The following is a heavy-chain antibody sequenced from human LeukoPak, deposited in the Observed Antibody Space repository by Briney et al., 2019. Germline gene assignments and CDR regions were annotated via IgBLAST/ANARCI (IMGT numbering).Heavy chain of an antibody. CDR3: ARDKDRSITMVRGVIIPFGAFDI. V-gene: IGHV1-69*04. CDR1: GYTFTSYY. J-gene: IGHJ3*02. CDR2: IIPILGIA. Sequence: GASVKVSCKASGYTFTSYYMHWVRQAPGQGLEWMGRIIPILGIANYAQKFQGRVTITADKSTSTAYMELSSLRSEDTAVYYCARDKDRSITMVRGVIIPFGAFDIWGQGTMVTVSS. D-gene: IGHD3-10*01.